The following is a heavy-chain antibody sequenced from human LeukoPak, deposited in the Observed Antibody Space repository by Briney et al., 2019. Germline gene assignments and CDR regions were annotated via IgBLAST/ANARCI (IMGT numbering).Heavy chain of an antibody. CDR1: GGTFSSYA. CDR3: ARAYDFWSGYYFIEFDY. D-gene: IGHD3-3*01. CDR2: IIPIFGTA. Sequence: SVKVSCKASGGTFSSYAISWVRQAPGQVLEWMGGIIPIFGTANYAQKFQGRVTITADESTSTAYMELSSLRSEDTAVYYCARAYDFWSGYYFIEFDYWGQGTLVTVSS. J-gene: IGHJ4*02. V-gene: IGHV1-69*01.